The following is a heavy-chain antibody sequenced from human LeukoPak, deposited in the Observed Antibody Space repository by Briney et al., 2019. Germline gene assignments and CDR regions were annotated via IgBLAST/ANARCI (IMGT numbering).Heavy chain of an antibody. Sequence: ASVKVSCKASGYTFTGYYIHWVRQAPGQGLEWMGWINPNSGGTNYAQKFQGRVTMTRDTSITTAYMELSSLGSDDTAVYYCARDVDSSGYVGNWGQGTLVTVSS. D-gene: IGHD3-22*01. J-gene: IGHJ4*02. CDR2: INPNSGGT. CDR1: GYTFTGYY. CDR3: ARDVDSSGYVGN. V-gene: IGHV1-2*02.